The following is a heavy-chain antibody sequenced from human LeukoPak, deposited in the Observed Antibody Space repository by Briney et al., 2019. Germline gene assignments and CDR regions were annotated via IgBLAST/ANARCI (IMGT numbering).Heavy chain of an antibody. CDR3: ATGVAYYDSSGYGDY. D-gene: IGHD3-22*01. CDR2: FDPEDGET. V-gene: IGHV1-24*01. Sequence: ASVKVSCKVSGYTLTELSMHWVRQAPGKGLEWMGGFDPEDGETIYAQKFQGRVTMTEDTSTDTAYMELGSLRSEDTAVYYCATGVAYYDSSGYGDYWGQGTLVTVSS. J-gene: IGHJ4*02. CDR1: GYTLTELS.